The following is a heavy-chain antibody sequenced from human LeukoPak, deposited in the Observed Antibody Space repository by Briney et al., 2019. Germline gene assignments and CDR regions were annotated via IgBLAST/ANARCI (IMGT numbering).Heavy chain of an antibody. CDR1: GGSISSSSYY. CDR2: IYYSGST. J-gene: IGHJ4*02. Sequence: SETLSLTCTVSGGSISSSSYYWGWIRQPPGKGLEWIGSIYYSGSTYYNPSLKSRVTISVDTSKNQFSLKLSSVTAADTAVYYCARQKVDYGSGSQAIDYWGQGTLVTVSS. V-gene: IGHV4-39*01. CDR3: ARQKVDYGSGSQAIDY. D-gene: IGHD3-10*01.